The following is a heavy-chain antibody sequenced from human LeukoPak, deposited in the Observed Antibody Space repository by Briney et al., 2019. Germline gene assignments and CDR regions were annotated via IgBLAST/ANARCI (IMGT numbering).Heavy chain of an antibody. CDR2: ISYDGSNK. J-gene: IGHJ6*03. CDR1: GFTFSSYG. D-gene: IGHD3-10*01. CDR3: ARGEGVLGYYYMDV. Sequence: GGSLRLSCAASGFTFSSYGMHWVRQAPGKGLEWVAVISYDGSNKYYADSVKGRFTISRDNSKNTLYLQMNSLRAEDTAVYYCARGEGVLGYYYMDVWGKGTTVTVSS. V-gene: IGHV3-30*03.